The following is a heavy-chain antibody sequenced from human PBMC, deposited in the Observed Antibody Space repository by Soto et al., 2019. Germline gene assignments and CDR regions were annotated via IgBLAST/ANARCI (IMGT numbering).Heavy chain of an antibody. CDR2: IDSSGST. CDR1: GDSISNGDYY. J-gene: IGHJ4*02. CDR3: ASRYLY. Sequence: SETLSLTCTVSGDSISNGDYYWSWIRQPPGRGLEWIGYIDSSGSTYYNPSLKSRLTMSVDMSKDQFSLRLTSVTAADTAVYYCASRYLYWGQGLLVTVSS. V-gene: IGHV4-30-4*01. D-gene: IGHD3-16*02.